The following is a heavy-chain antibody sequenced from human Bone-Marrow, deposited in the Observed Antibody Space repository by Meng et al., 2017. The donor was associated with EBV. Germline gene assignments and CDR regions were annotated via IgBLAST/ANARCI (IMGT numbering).Heavy chain of an antibody. Sequence: QGRRKEGGVWWLKPSGSLSPTGAVYGGSFSGYYWSWIRQPPGKGLEWIGEINHSGSTNYNPSLKSRLTISVDTSKSQFSLKLSSVTAADTAVYYCARGGRASARAGVGHDFWGQGTLVTVAS. CDR2: INHSGST. CDR3: ARGGRASARAGVGHDF. V-gene: IGHV4-34*01. CDR1: GGSFSGYY. J-gene: IGHJ4*02. D-gene: IGHD6-6*01.